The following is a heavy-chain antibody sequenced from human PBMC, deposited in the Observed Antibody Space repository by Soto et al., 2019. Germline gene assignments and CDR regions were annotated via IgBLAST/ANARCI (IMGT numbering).Heavy chain of an antibody. D-gene: IGHD3-16*01. CDR2: IYYTGST. CDR1: GGSISSYY. V-gene: IGHV4-59*01. Sequence: QVQLQESGPGLVKPSETLSLTCSVSGGSISSYYWSWIRQPPGKGLEWTGYIYYTGSTNYNPSLKSRVTISVDTSKKQFSLKLSSVTAADTAVYYCARDAGGYYYSYGMDVWGQGTTVTVSS. J-gene: IGHJ6*02. CDR3: ARDAGGYYYSYGMDV.